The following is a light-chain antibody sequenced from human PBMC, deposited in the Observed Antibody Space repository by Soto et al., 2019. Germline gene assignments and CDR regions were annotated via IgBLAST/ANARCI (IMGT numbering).Light chain of an antibody. J-gene: IGKJ5*01. CDR2: DAS. CDR3: QQYDDLPIT. CDR1: QSISTW. Sequence: DMQITQSPSTLSASVGDRVAITCLASQSISTWLAWYQQRPGKAPKVLIYDASNLQTGVPSRFSGRGSGTDFTFTISSLQPDDSGTYYCQQYDDLPITFGQGTRLEIK. V-gene: IGKV1-33*01.